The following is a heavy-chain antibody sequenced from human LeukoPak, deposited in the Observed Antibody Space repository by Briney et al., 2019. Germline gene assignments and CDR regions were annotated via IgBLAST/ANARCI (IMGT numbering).Heavy chain of an antibody. CDR3: ARAVPPTQMYSSSWYVDY. CDR2: IYHSGST. CDR1: GGSISSGGYS. J-gene: IGHJ4*02. V-gene: IGHV4-30-2*01. D-gene: IGHD6-13*01. Sequence: SQTLSLTCAVSGGSISSGGYSWSWIRQPPGKGLEWIGYIYHSGSTYYNPSLKSRVTISVDRSKNQFSLELSSVTAADTAVYCCARAVPPTQMYSSSWYVDYWGQGTLVTVSS.